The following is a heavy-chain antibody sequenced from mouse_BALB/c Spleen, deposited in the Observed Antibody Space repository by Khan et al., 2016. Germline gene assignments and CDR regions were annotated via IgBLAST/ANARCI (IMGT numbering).Heavy chain of an antibody. CDR2: ISYSGST. J-gene: IGHJ2*01. V-gene: IGHV3-2*02. CDR3: ARDYYGSSSLDY. Sequence: EVQLQESGPGLVKPSQSLSLTCTVTGYSITSDYAWNWIRQFPGNKLEWMGYISYSGSTSYNPSLKSRISITRDTSKNQFFLQLNSVTTEDTATYYCARDYYGSSSLDYWGQGTTLPVSS. CDR1: GYSITSDYA. D-gene: IGHD1-1*01.